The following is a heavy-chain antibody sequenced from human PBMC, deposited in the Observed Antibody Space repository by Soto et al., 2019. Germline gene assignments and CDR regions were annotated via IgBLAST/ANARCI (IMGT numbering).Heavy chain of an antibody. CDR3: ARDRDPVVAAAHSPPDYYYYYGMDV. Sequence: QVQLVESGGGVVQPGRSLRLSCAASGFTFSSYGMHWVRQAPGKGLEWVAVIWYDGSNKYYADSVKGRFTISRDNSKITLYLQMTSLSAEDTAVYYCARDRDPVVAAAHSPPDYYYYYGMDVWGQRTTVTVSS. V-gene: IGHV3-33*01. CDR1: GFTFSSYG. CDR2: IWYDGSNK. D-gene: IGHD6-13*01. J-gene: IGHJ6*02.